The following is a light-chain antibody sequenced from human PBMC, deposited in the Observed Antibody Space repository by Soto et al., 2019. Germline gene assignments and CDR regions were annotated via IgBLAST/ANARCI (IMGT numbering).Light chain of an antibody. CDR1: QSISTY. CDR2: AAS. J-gene: IGKJ4*01. V-gene: IGKV1-39*01. CDR3: QHGYSTPLT. Sequence: DIQMTQSPSSLSASVGDRVTITCRASQSISTYLHWYQQKPGKAPNLLIYAASTLQSGVPPRFSGSGSGTDFTLTISSLQPEDFATYFCQHGYSTPLTFGGGTKVDIK.